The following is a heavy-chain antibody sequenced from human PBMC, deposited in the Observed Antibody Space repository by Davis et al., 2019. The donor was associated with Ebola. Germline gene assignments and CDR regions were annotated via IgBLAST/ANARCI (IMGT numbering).Heavy chain of an antibody. V-gene: IGHV4-34*01. J-gene: IGHJ4*02. D-gene: IGHD4-17*01. CDR1: GGSFSGYY. CDR3: ASRRAWDYGTYY. CDR2: INHSGST. Sequence: PSETLSLTCAVYGGSFSGYYWSWIRQPPGKGLEWIGEINHSGSTNYNPSLKSRVTISVDTSKNQFSLKLSSVTAADTAVYYCASRRAWDYGTYYWGQGTLVTVSS.